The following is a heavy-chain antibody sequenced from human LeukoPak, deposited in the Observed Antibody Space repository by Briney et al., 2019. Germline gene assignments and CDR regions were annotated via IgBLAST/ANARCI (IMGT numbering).Heavy chain of an antibody. CDR2: INHSGST. CDR1: GGSFSGYY. Sequence: SETLSLTCAVYGGSFSGYYWSWIRQPPGKGLEWIGEINHSGSTNYNPSLKSRVTISVDTSKNQFSLKLSSVTAADTAVYYCARGRITSGSYHFDYWGQGTLVTVSS. CDR3: ARGRITSGSYHFDY. V-gene: IGHV4-34*01. D-gene: IGHD1-26*01. J-gene: IGHJ4*02.